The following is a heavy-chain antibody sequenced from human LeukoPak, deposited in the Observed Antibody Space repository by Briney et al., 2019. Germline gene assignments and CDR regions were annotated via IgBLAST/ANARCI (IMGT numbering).Heavy chain of an antibody. D-gene: IGHD3-3*01. CDR3: AHRRRTGPYDFWSGYYFGANEYYFDY. CDR2: IYWNDDK. J-gene: IGHJ4*02. V-gene: IGHV2-5*01. CDR1: GFSLSTSGVG. Sequence: SGPTLVKPTQTLTLTCTFSGFSLSTSGVGVGWIRQPPGKALEWLALIYWNDDKRYSPSLKSRLTITTDTSKNQVVLTMTNMDPVDTATYYCAHRRRTGPYDFWSGYYFGANEYYFDYWGQGTLVTVSS.